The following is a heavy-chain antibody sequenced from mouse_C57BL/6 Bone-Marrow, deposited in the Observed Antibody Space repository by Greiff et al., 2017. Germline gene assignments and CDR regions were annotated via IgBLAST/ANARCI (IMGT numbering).Heavy chain of an antibody. D-gene: IGHD2-1*01. CDR1: GYTFTTYP. CDR3: ARGGNYGWYYFDY. V-gene: IGHV1-47*01. CDR2: FHPYNDDT. Sequence: QVQLQQSGAELVKPGASVKMSCKASGYTFTTYPIEWMKQNHGKSLEWIGNFHPYNDDTKYTEKIKGKATLTREKSSSTVYLELSRLTSNDSAVYYSARGGNYGWYYFDYWGQGTTLTVSS. J-gene: IGHJ2*01.